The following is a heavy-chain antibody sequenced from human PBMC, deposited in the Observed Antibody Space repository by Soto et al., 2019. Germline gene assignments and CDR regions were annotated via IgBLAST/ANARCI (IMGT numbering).Heavy chain of an antibody. D-gene: IGHD6-19*01. Sequence: GGSLRLSCAASGFTFSSYSMNWVRQAPGKGLEWVAVVSHDGRNTHYADSVKGRFTISRDSSKNTVSLEMTSLRAEDTAVYYCAKGGRQWLVTSDFNYWGQGALVTVSS. CDR3: AKGGRQWLVTSDFNY. CDR2: VSHDGRNT. CDR1: GFTFSSYS. J-gene: IGHJ4*02. V-gene: IGHV3-30*18.